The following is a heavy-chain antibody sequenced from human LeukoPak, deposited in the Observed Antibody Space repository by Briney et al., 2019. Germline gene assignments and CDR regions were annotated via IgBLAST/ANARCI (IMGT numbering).Heavy chain of an antibody. J-gene: IGHJ3*02. CDR3: AGITGTYFRAFDI. CDR2: IYYSGST. Sequence: SETLSLTCTVSGGSISSYYWSWIRQPPGKGLEWIGYIYYSGSTYYNPSLKSRVTISVDTSKNQFSLKLSSVTAADTAVYYCAGITGTYFRAFDIWGQGTMVTVSS. D-gene: IGHD1-7*01. V-gene: IGHV4-59*04. CDR1: GGSISSYY.